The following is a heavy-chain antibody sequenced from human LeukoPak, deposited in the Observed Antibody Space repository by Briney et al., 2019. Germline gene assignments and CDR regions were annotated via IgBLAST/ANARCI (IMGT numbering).Heavy chain of an antibody. CDR1: GGTFSSYA. CDR2: IIPILGIA. V-gene: IGHV1-69*04. Sequence: GASVKVSCKASGGTFSSYATSWVRQAPGQGLEWMGRIIPILGIANYAQKFQGRVTITADKSTSTAYMELSSLRSDDTAVYYCARVDYGGNSRHFDYWGQGTLVTVSS. CDR3: ARVDYGGNSRHFDY. D-gene: IGHD4-23*01. J-gene: IGHJ4*02.